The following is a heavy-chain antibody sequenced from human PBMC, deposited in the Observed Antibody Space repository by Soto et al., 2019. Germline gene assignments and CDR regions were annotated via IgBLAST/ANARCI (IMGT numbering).Heavy chain of an antibody. J-gene: IGHJ4*01. V-gene: IGHV1-2*02. Sequence: LVKVYCKAACYTFTGDYIHLVRHELGQGLEWMGWINPNSGGTNYAQKFQGRVTMTRDTSISTAYMELSRLRSDDTAVYFCARDRRDGYKRYFEFWGHGNQVTVSS. CDR3: ARDRRDGYKRYFEF. CDR1: CYTFTGDY. CDR2: INPNSGGT. D-gene: IGHD5-12*01.